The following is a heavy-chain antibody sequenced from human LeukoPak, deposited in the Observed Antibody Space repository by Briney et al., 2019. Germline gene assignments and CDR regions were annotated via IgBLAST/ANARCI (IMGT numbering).Heavy chain of an antibody. J-gene: IGHJ4*02. Sequence: ASVKVSCKASGGTFSSYAISWVRQAPGQGLEWMGGIIPIFGTANYAQKFQGRVTITADESTSTAYMELSNLRSEDTAVYYCSTYYYDSSGYYHFDYWGQGTLVTVSP. D-gene: IGHD3-22*01. CDR1: GGTFSSYA. CDR3: STYYYDSSGYYHFDY. CDR2: IIPIFGTA. V-gene: IGHV1-69*13.